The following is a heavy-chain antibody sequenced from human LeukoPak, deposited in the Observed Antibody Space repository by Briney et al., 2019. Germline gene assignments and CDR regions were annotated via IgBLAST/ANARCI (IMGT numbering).Heavy chain of an antibody. Sequence: PGGSLRLSCAASGFTFSSYAMHWVRQAPGKGLEWVAVISYDGSNKYYADSVKGRFTISRDNSKNTLYLQMNSLRAEDTAVYYCAKGRGRWYPTAFDYWGQGTLVTVSS. CDR1: GFTFSSYA. D-gene: IGHD2-15*01. CDR3: AKGRGRWYPTAFDY. J-gene: IGHJ4*02. V-gene: IGHV3-30-3*01. CDR2: ISYDGSNK.